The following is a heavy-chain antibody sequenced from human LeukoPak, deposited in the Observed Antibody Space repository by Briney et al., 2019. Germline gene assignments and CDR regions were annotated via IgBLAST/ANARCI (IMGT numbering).Heavy chain of an antibody. CDR2: IYSGGST. J-gene: IGHJ4*02. D-gene: IGHD1-26*01. Sequence: GGSLRLSCAASGFTVSSNYMSWVRQAPGKGLEWVSVIYSGGSTYYADSVKGRFTISRENAKNSLYLQMNSLRAGDTAVYYCAREHCGSYDYWGQGTLVTVSS. CDR1: GFTVSSNY. CDR3: AREHCGSYDY. V-gene: IGHV3-53*01.